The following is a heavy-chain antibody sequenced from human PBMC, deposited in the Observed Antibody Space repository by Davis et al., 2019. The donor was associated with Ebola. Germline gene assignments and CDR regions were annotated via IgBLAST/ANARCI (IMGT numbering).Heavy chain of an antibody. Sequence: GESLKISCSASRLTLSSCWMSWVRQAPGKGLEWVSTITVSGRNTYYADYVKGRFTISRDGSKNTLYLQMNSLRAEDTALYYCARTDPSYRAFDYWGQGILVTVST. CDR1: RLTLSSCW. D-gene: IGHD5-18*01. CDR2: ITVSGRNT. J-gene: IGHJ4*02. CDR3: ARTDPSYRAFDY. V-gene: IGHV3-23*01.